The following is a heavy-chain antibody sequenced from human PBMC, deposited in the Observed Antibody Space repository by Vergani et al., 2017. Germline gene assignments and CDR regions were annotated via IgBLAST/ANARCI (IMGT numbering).Heavy chain of an antibody. J-gene: IGHJ4*02. V-gene: IGHV4-59*01. Sequence: QVQLQESGPGLVKPSETLSLTCTVSGGSISSYYWSWIRQPPGKGLEWIGYIYYSGSTNYNPSLKSRVTISVDTSKNQFSLKLSSVTAADTAVYYCARGWDTMVRGAIWGQGTLVTVSS. CDR2: IYYSGST. CDR1: GGSISSYY. D-gene: IGHD3-10*01. CDR3: ARGWDTMVRGAI.